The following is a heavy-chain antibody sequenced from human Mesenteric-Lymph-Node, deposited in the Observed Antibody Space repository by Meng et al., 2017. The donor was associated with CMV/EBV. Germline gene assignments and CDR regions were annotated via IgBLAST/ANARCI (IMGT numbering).Heavy chain of an antibody. J-gene: IGHJ4*02. CDR3: ATHPYSGGWYVGDY. Sequence: SGGAMGSSSYYWGWFRQPPGKGLEWIGSIDYSGITSYNASLKSRVTISADTSKNQFSLKLGSVTAADTAIYYCATHPYSGGWYVGDYWGQGTLVTVSS. V-gene: IGHV4-39*01. D-gene: IGHD6-19*01. CDR1: GGAMGSSSYY. CDR2: IDYSGIT.